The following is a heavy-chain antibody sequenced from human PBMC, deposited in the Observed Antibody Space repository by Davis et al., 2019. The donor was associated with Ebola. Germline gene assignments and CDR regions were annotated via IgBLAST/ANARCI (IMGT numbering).Heavy chain of an antibody. CDR2: ISYDGSNK. Sequence: GESLKISCAASGITFSSYAMSWVRQAPGKGLEWVAVISYDGSNKYYADSVKGRFTISRDNSKNTLYLQMNSLRAEDTAVYYCARGTGLRYWGQGTLVTVSS. CDR3: ARGTGLRY. J-gene: IGHJ4*02. V-gene: IGHV3-30*03. CDR1: GITFSSYA. D-gene: IGHD1-1*01.